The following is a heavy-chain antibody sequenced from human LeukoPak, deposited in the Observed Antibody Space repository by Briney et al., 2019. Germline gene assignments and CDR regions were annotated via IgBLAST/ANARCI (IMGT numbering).Heavy chain of an antibody. CDR2: IHTSGST. D-gene: IGHD2-2*01. CDR1: GGSISSGSYY. J-gene: IGHJ6*03. Sequence: SQTLSLTCTVSGGSISSGSYYWRWIRQPAGKGLEWIGYIHTSGSTNCNPSLRSRVTISLDTSTNRFSLILSSVTAADTAVYYCGRIVAVPAAMKGYNYYYMDVWGKGTTVTVSS. CDR3: GRIVAVPAAMKGYNYYYMDV. V-gene: IGHV4-61*09.